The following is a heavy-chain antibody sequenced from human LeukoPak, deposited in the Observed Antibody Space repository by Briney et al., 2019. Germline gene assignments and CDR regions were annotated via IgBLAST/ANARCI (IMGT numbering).Heavy chain of an antibody. Sequence: SETLSLTCTVSGYSISSGYYWGWIRQPPGKGLEWIGSIYHSGSTYYNPSLKSRVTISVDTSKNQFSLKLSSVTAADTAVYYCASRLSSSGWPEWGQGTLVTVSS. CDR1: GYSISSGYY. J-gene: IGHJ4*02. D-gene: IGHD6-19*01. V-gene: IGHV4-38-2*02. CDR2: IYHSGST. CDR3: ASRLSSSGWPE.